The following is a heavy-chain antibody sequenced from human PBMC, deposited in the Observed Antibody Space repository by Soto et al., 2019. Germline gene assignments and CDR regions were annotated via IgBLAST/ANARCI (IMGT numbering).Heavy chain of an antibody. J-gene: IGHJ3*02. CDR3: ARRTVGYCSSTSCSPHAFDI. CDR1: GGSISSSSYY. D-gene: IGHD2-2*01. Sequence: SETLSLTCTVSGGSISSSSYYWGWIRQPPGKGLEWIGSIYYSGSTYYNPSLKSRVTISVDTSKNQFFLKLSSVTAADTAVYYCARRTVGYCSSTSCSPHAFDIWGQGTMVTVSS. V-gene: IGHV4-39*01. CDR2: IYYSGST.